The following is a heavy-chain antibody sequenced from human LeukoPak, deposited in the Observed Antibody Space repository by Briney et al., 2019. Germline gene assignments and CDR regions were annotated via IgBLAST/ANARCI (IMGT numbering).Heavy chain of an antibody. CDR3: ARDSGYPDAFDI. Sequence: GSVTLYCVASGFIFSSHWMHWVGQAPGKGPVWVSRINSDGSSTRHADSVKGRFTISRDNAKNTLYLQMNSLRAEDTAVCYCARDSGYPDAFDIWGEGTVDLVSS. D-gene: IGHD3-10*01. CDR2: INSDGSST. J-gene: IGHJ3*02. V-gene: IGHV3-74*01. CDR1: GFIFSSHW.